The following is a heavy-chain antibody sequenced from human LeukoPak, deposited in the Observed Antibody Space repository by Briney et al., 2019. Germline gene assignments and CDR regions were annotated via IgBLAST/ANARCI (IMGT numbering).Heavy chain of an antibody. Sequence: PWETLSLTCTVSGGSISSYYWSWIRQPAGKGLEWIGRIYTSGSTNHNPSLKSRVTMSVDTSKNQFSLKLSSVTAADTAVYYCARSLDYYYMDVWGKRTTVTVSS. CDR2: IYTSGST. CDR3: ARSLDYYYMDV. CDR1: GGSISSYY. J-gene: IGHJ6*03. V-gene: IGHV4-4*07.